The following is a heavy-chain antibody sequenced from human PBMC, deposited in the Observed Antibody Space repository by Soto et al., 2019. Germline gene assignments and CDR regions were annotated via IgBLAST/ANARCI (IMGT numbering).Heavy chain of an antibody. CDR2: ISWNSGSI. CDR1: GFTFDDYA. CDR3: AKDGIYSRMSTDNYYYYMDV. Sequence: GGSLRLSCAASGFTFDDYAMHWVRQAPGKGLEWVSGISWNSGSIGYADSVKGRFTISRDNAKNSLYLQMNSLRAEDTALYYCAKDGIYSRMSTDNYYYYMDVWGKGTTVTVSS. D-gene: IGHD2-15*01. V-gene: IGHV3-9*01. J-gene: IGHJ6*03.